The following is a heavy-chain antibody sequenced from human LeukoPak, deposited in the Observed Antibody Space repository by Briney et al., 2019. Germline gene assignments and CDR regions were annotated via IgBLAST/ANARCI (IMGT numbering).Heavy chain of an antibody. V-gene: IGHV3-23*01. CDR2: ISVSVGNT. CDR3: AKFSRSYCSSTSCSKYLDY. J-gene: IGHJ4*02. Sequence: PGGSLRLSCAASGFTFSSYAMSWVRQAPGKGLEWVSAISVSVGNTYYADSVKGRFTISRDNSKSTLYLQMNSLRAEDTAVYYCAKFSRSYCSSTSCSKYLDYWGQGILVTVSS. CDR1: GFTFSSYA. D-gene: IGHD2-2*01.